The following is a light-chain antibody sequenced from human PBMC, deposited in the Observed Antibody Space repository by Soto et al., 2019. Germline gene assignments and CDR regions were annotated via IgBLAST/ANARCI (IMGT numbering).Light chain of an antibody. Sequence: EIVLTQSPGTLSLSPGDRATLSCRASQSVSSSYLAWLQQKPGQAPRLLIYGASSRATGIPDRFSGSGSGTDFTLTISRLEPEDFAVEYWQQYDSSPITFGQGTRLEI. CDR2: GAS. V-gene: IGKV3-20*01. CDR3: QQYDSSPIT. J-gene: IGKJ5*01. CDR1: QSVSSSY.